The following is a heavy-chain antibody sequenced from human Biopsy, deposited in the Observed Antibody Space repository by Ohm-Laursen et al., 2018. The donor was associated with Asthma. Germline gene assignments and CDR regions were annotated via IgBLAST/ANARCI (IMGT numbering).Heavy chain of an antibody. V-gene: IGHV1-58*01. CDR2: IVFASGAT. CDR3: AAGRTSLQGESLI. J-gene: IGHJ4*01. CDR1: GVALSGYT. D-gene: IGHD2/OR15-2a*01. Sequence: SVKVSCNSSGVALSGYTFEWVRQARGLGLEWIAWIVFASGATNYAQNFQDRLTVTRDMSAGSVSMELRGLSSTDTAVYYCAAGRTSLQGESLIWGQGTQVIVSS.